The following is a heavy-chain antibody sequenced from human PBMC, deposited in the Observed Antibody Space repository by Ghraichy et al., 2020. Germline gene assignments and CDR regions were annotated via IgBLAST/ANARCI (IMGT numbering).Heavy chain of an antibody. CDR1: GYTFTSYG. D-gene: IGHD3-22*01. V-gene: IGHV1-18*04. J-gene: IGHJ4*02. Sequence: ASVKVSCKASGYTFTSYGIRWVRQPPGQELEWMGWISAYNGNTNYTQKLQGRVTMTTATSTRTAYMQLRRLRSDDTAVYYCARVEVMVYFDYWGQGTLVTVSS. CDR3: ARVEVMVYFDY. CDR2: ISAYNGNT.